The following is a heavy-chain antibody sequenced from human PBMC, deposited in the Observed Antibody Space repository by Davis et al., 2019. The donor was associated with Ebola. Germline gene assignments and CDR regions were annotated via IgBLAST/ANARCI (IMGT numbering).Heavy chain of an antibody. Sequence: PGGSLRLSSAASGFTFSSYSMTWVRQAPGKGLEWVSSISSSSSYIYYADSVKGRFTISRDNAKNSLYLQMNSLRAEDTAVYYCASSPYSYSSSWKFDNWGQGTLVTVSS. V-gene: IGHV3-21*01. CDR3: ASSPYSYSSSWKFDN. J-gene: IGHJ4*02. CDR2: ISSSSSYI. D-gene: IGHD6-13*01. CDR1: GFTFSSYS.